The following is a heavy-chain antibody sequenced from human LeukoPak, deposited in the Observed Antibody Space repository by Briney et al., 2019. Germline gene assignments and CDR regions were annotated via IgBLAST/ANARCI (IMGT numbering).Heavy chain of an antibody. CDR2: IWYDGSKT. Sequence: GGSLRLSCAASGFMFSSHGMHWVRQAPGKGLEWVAAIWYDGSKTYYAESVKGRFSISRDDSKSTLYLQMTSLKAEDTAVYYCARGPQRSFDYWGQGTLVTVSS. CDR1: GFMFSSHG. J-gene: IGHJ4*02. CDR3: ARGPQRSFDY. V-gene: IGHV3-33*01.